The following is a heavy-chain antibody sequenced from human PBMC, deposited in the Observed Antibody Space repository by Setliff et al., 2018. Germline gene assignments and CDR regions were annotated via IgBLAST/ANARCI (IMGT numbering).Heavy chain of an antibody. CDR3: ARTGYYYDSSGSGCYAGLES. CDR2: IYSGGST. V-gene: IGHV3-66*02. J-gene: IGHJ4*02. Sequence: PGGSLRLSCAASGFTVSSNYMSWVRQAPGKGLEWVSVIYSGGSTYYADSVKGRFTISRDNSKNTLYLQMNSLRAEDTAVYYCARTGYYYDSSGSGCYAGLESWGQGTPVTVSS. D-gene: IGHD3-22*01. CDR1: GFTVSSNY.